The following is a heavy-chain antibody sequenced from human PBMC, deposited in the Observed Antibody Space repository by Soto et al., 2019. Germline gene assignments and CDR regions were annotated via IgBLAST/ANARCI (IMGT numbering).Heavy chain of an antibody. Sequence: PGGSLRPSCGGSGCIFSRYGMQWVRQAPGKGLEWVTGISYDGGERFYADSVKGRFTISRDNSKNRLDLQMSSLRPEDTAVYYCARDLPLYCRGDCNFDFWGQGTRVTVSS. CDR1: GCIFSRYG. J-gene: IGHJ4*02. D-gene: IGHD2-21*02. CDR3: ARDLPLYCRGDCNFDF. CDR2: ISYDGGER. V-gene: IGHV3-30*03.